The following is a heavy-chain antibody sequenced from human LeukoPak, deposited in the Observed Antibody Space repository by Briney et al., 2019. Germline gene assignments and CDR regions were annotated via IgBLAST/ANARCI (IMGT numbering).Heavy chain of an antibody. J-gene: IGHJ5*02. CDR1: GGSISNYW. V-gene: IGHV4-59*01. D-gene: IGHD5-18*01. CDR3: ARDRGLDSYGHLGWFDP. CDR2: VFDSGGT. Sequence: SETLSLTCTVSGGSISNYWWSWIRQPPGKGLEWIGYVFDSGGTNYNPSLKSRVTISVDTSKKQFSLKLSSVTAEDTAVYYCARDRGLDSYGHLGWFDPWGQGTLVTVSS.